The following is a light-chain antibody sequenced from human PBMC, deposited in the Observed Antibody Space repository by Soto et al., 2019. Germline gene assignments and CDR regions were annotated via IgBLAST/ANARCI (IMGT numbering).Light chain of an antibody. CDR2: KAS. CDR1: QTISSS. J-gene: IGKJ2*01. CDR3: QQYDSYSYT. Sequence: DIPMTQFPPTLSASIGDRVTITCRASQTISSSLAWYQQKPGKAPKLLIYKASTLETDIPSRFSGSGSGTQFTRTISRLQPDDFATYYCQQYDSYSYTFGQGTRLEIK. V-gene: IGKV1-5*03.